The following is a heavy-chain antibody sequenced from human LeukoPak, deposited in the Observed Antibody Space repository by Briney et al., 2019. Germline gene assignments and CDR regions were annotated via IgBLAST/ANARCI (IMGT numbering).Heavy chain of an antibody. D-gene: IGHD3-3*01. J-gene: IGHJ4*02. Sequence: PSQTLSLTCTVSGGSISSGGYYWSWIRQPPGKGLEWLGYTYHSGSTYYNPSLKSRVTISVDRSKNQFSLKLSSVTAADTAVYYCAGGAERFLEWLPPDYWGQGTLVTVSS. V-gene: IGHV4-30-2*01. CDR1: GGSISSGGYY. CDR3: AGGAERFLEWLPPDY. CDR2: TYHSGST.